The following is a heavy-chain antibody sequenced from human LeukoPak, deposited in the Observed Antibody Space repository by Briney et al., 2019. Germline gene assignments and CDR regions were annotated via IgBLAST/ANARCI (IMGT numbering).Heavy chain of an antibody. CDR3: ARDWQQLDYYYLDV. Sequence: SETLSLTCTVSGGSISSYYWSWIRQPAGKGLEWIGRIYTSGSTKYNPSLKSRVTMSVDTSKNQFSLKMSSVTAADTAVYYCARDWQQLDYYYLDVWGKGSTVTISS. J-gene: IGHJ6*03. V-gene: IGHV4-4*07. D-gene: IGHD6-13*01. CDR1: GGSISSYY. CDR2: IYTSGST.